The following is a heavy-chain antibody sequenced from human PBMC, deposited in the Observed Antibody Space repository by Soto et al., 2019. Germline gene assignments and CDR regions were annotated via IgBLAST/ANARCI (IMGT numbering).Heavy chain of an antibody. CDR1: GYTFTSYG. D-gene: IGHD2-2*01. J-gene: IGHJ6*03. Sequence: ASVKVSCKASGYTFTSYGISWVRQAPGQGLDWMGWIIAYNGNTNYAQKLQGRVTMTTDTSTSTAYMELRSLRSDDTAVYYCARVKVPAAMSISYYYYMDVWGKGTTVTVSS. V-gene: IGHV1-18*01. CDR2: IIAYNGNT. CDR3: ARVKVPAAMSISYYYYMDV.